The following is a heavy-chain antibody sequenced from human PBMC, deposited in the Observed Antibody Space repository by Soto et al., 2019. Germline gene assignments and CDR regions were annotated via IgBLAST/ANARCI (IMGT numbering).Heavy chain of an antibody. D-gene: IGHD3-3*02. J-gene: IGHJ5*02. V-gene: IGHV3-11*01. CDR3: ATDPFPYYHHSTAYGEAFDP. Sequence: PGGSLRLSCAASGFIFSDFYMSWIRQAPGKGLEWLSYTSFGGNTIYYADSVKARFTVSRDNAKNSLYLQMNSLRVEDTAVYYCATDPFPYYHHSTAYGEAFDPWGQGTVVTVSS. CDR1: GFIFSDFY. CDR2: TSFGGNTI.